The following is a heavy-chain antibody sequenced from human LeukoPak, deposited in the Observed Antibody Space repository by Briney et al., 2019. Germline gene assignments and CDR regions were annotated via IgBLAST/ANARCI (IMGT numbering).Heavy chain of an antibody. CDR2: IYDTGST. D-gene: IGHD2-21*02. CDR1: GGSVNSGGYS. Sequence: SQTLSLTCVVPGGSVNSGGYSWSWIRQPPGKGLEWIGYIYDTGSTLYNPSLESRLTISIDTSKNQFSLKLSSVTAADTAVYYCARAYCVGDCTVLHIYFDNWGQGTLVTVSS. V-gene: IGHV4-30-4*07. J-gene: IGHJ4*02. CDR3: ARAYCVGDCTVLHIYFDN.